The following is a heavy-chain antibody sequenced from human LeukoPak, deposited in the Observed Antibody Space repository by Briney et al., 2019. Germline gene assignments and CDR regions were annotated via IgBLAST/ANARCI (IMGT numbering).Heavy chain of an antibody. J-gene: IGHJ4*02. CDR3: AKDADISVELVVITSFDS. Sequence: GRSLRLSCAASRFTFSTYGMNWVRQIPGKGLEWVSAISGSGSRIYYADSVKGRFTISRDNSKNMLYLQMNSLRAEDTALYYCAKDADISVELVVITSFDSWGQGTLVTVSS. CDR1: RFTFSTYG. CDR2: ISGSGSRI. D-gene: IGHD3-22*01. V-gene: IGHV3-23*01.